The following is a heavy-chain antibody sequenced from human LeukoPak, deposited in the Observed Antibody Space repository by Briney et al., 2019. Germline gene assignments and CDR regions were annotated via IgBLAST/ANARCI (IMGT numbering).Heavy chain of an antibody. Sequence: ASVKVSCKASGYTSTSYGFSWVRQAPGQGLEWMGWISGYNGNTNYAQNLQGRVTMTIDTSTSTAHMELRSLRSDDTAVYYCARDPAFRGAQMEYWGQGTLVTVSS. CDR1: GYTSTSYG. J-gene: IGHJ4*02. CDR2: ISGYNGNT. D-gene: IGHD3-10*01. CDR3: ARDPAFRGAQMEY. V-gene: IGHV1-18*01.